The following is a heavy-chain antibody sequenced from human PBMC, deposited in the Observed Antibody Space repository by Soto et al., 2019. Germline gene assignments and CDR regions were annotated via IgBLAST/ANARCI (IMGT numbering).Heavy chain of an antibody. V-gene: IGHV4-59*01. J-gene: IGHJ5*02. CDR1: GDSISYYY. Sequence: SQTLSLTCTVSGDSISYYYWSWIRQPPGKGLEWIGYVYYGGSTNYNPSLKSRVTMSIDTSKNQFSLKLSSVTAADTAVYYCARGDFWSGHHYSNWFDPWGQGPLVNAPQ. CDR3: ARGDFWSGHHYSNWFDP. D-gene: IGHD3-3*01. CDR2: VYYGGST.